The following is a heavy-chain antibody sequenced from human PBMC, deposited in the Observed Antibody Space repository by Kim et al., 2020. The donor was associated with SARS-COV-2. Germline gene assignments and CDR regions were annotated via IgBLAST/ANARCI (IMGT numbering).Heavy chain of an antibody. V-gene: IGHV4-59*08. CDR1: GGSISSYS. Sequence: SETLSLTCTVSGGSISSYSWSLIRQPPGKGLEWIGYMSYTGNTNCDPSLKSRVTISVDTSKNQFSLKLSSVTAADTAVYYCARHGGQSMIRGLLGAFDIWGQGTMVIVSS. D-gene: IGHD3-10*01. CDR2: MSYTGNT. CDR3: ARHGGQSMIRGLLGAFDI. J-gene: IGHJ3*02.